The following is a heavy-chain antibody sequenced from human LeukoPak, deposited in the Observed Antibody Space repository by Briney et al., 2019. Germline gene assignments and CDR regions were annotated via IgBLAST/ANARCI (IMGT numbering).Heavy chain of an antibody. V-gene: IGHV3-30*02. CDR2: IGYNGLNK. CDR1: GITLSSSG. D-gene: IGHD4-11*01. J-gene: IGHJ4*02. CDR3: ARDLSEKPYIAY. Sequence: PGGSLRLSCAASGITLSSSGTHWVRQAPGEGLEWVAYIGYNGLNKYYADSVKGRFTISRDDSKNTVLLQMSSLRTADTALYSGARDLSEKPYIAYWGQGTLVTVSS.